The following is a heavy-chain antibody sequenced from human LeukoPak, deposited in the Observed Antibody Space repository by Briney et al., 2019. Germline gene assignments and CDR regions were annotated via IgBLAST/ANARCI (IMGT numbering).Heavy chain of an antibody. J-gene: IGHJ4*02. CDR2: ISYDGRNK. D-gene: IGHD3-10*01. CDR3: ARDYGYYYGSGSYYIPD. V-gene: IGHV3-30*04. Sequence: GGSLRLSCAASGFTFSSYAMHWVRQAPGKGLEWVAVISYDGRNKYYADSVKGRFTISRDNSKNTLYLQMNSLRAEDTAVYYCARDYGYYYGSGSYYIPDWGQGTLATVSS. CDR1: GFTFSSYA.